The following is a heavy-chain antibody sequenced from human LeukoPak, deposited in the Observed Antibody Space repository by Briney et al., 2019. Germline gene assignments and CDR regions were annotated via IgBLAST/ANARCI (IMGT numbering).Heavy chain of an antibody. CDR1: GDSFSSNSAA. CDR2: TYYRSNWYN. V-gene: IGHV6-1*01. D-gene: IGHD2-2*01. CDR3: ARMGCSGTTCSLDN. Sequence: SQTLSLTCALSGDSFSSNSAAWNWIRQSPSRGLEWLGRTYYRSNWYNDYAVSVKSRITINPDTSKNQFSLQLNSVTPEDRAVYYCARMGCSGTTCSLDNWGQGTPVTVSS. J-gene: IGHJ4*02.